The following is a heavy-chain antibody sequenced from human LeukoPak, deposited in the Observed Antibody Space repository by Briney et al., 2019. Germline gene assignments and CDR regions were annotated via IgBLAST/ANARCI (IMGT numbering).Heavy chain of an antibody. CDR2: IIPIFGTA. Sequence: SVKVSCKASGGTFSSYAISWVRQAPGQGLEWMGGIIPIFGTANYAQKFQGRVTITTDESTSTAYMELSSLRSEDTAVYYCARVDTAMVTSDDAFDIWGQGTMITVSS. CDR1: GGTFSSYA. D-gene: IGHD5-18*01. CDR3: ARVDTAMVTSDDAFDI. J-gene: IGHJ3*02. V-gene: IGHV1-69*05.